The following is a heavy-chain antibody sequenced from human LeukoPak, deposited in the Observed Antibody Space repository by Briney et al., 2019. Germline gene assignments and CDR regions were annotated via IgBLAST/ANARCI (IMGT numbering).Heavy chain of an antibody. CDR2: IDSGGTT. CDR1: AFTVSNNY. J-gene: IGHJ4*02. V-gene: IGHV3-53*01. Sequence: PGGSLRLSCAASAFTVSNNYMTWVRQAPGKGLEWVSLIDSGGTTYYADSVKGRFTISRDESKNTLYLQMNSLRAEDTAVYYCARERRGTTYYFDYWGQGTLVTVSS. D-gene: IGHD1-1*01. CDR3: ARERRGTTYYFDY.